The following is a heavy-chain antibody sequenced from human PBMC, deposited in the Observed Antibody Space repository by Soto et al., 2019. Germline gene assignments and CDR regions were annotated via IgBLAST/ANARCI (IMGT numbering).Heavy chain of an antibody. V-gene: IGHV3-23*01. J-gene: IGHJ3*01. CDR1: GFTFSTYA. D-gene: IGHD6-13*01. CDR2: ITASGGTP. CDR3: VKKYSSNYASFDF. Sequence: PGGSLRLSCAVSGFTFSTYAMSWVRQAPGKGLEWVSAITASGGTPYYADSVKGRFTISRDNSRNTLSLQMNSLRAEDTAIYYSVKKYSSNYASFDFWGQGTMVTVSS.